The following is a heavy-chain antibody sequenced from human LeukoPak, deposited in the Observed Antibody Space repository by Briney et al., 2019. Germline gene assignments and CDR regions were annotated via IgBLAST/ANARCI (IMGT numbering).Heavy chain of an antibody. CDR1: GYTFSAYC. CDR3: VRDLGISGWYAPPLGYFDS. D-gene: IGHD6-19*01. Sequence: ASVKVSCKASGYTFSAYCMHWVRQAPGQGLEWMGWINPKSGGTNYAQQFQDRVTMTRDTSISSTYMELSRLKSDDTAVYYCVRDLGISGWYAPPLGYFDSWGQGTLVTVSS. V-gene: IGHV1-2*02. CDR2: INPKSGGT. J-gene: IGHJ4*02.